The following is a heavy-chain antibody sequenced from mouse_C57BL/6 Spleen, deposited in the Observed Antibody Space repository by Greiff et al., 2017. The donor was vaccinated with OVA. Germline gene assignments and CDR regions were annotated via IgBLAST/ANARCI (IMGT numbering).Heavy chain of an antibody. CDR1: GYSFTGYY. CDR3: ARYGSSPHWYFDV. V-gene: IGHV1-42*01. D-gene: IGHD1-1*01. Sequence: VQLKQSGPELVKPGASVKISCKASGYSFTGYYMNWVKQSPEKSLEWIGEINPSTGGTTYNQKFKAKATLTVDKSSSTAYMQLKSLTSEDSAVYYCARYGSSPHWYFDVWGTGTTVTVSS. CDR2: INPSTGGT. J-gene: IGHJ1*03.